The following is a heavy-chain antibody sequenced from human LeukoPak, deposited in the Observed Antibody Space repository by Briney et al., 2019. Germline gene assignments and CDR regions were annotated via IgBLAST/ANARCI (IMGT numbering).Heavy chain of an antibody. Sequence: GGSLRLSWAASGFTFSNYEMNWVRQAPGKGLEWVSYISSSVSTIYYADSVKGRFTISRDNAKNLLYLQMNSLRAEDTAVYYCARASSYTWPAGYWGQGTLVTVSS. CDR1: GFTFSNYE. CDR3: ARASSYTWPAGY. J-gene: IGHJ4*02. V-gene: IGHV3-48*03. CDR2: ISSSVSTI. D-gene: IGHD5-12*01.